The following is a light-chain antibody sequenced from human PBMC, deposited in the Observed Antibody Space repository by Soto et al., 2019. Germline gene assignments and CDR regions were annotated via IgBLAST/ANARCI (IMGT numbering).Light chain of an antibody. J-gene: IGLJ1*01. CDR3: GTWDSSLSAYV. V-gene: IGLV1-51*01. Sequence: QSVLTQPPSVSAAPGQKGTISCSGSSSNIGDNYVSWYQQLPGTAPKLLIYYNNKRPSGIPDRFSGSNSGTSATLGITGLQNGDEADYYCGTWDSSLSAYVFGTGTKVTVL. CDR1: SSNIGDNY. CDR2: YNN.